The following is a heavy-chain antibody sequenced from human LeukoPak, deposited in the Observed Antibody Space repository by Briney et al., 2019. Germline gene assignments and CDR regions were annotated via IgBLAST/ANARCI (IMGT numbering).Heavy chain of an antibody. V-gene: IGHV4-30-4*08. CDR3: ARDSGYSKIDF. J-gene: IGHJ4*02. CDR1: GGSINSCDHY. CDR2: IYYSGST. Sequence: SETLSLTCSVSGGSINSCDHYWSWLRQPPGKDLKGIVYIYYSGSTYYNPSLKSRVTISIDTSKIQFSLKLSSVTAADTAVYYCARDSGYSKIDFWGQGTLVTVSS. D-gene: IGHD2-15*01.